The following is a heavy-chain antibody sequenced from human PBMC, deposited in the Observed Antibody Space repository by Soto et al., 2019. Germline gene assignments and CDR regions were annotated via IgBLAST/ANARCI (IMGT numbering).Heavy chain of an antibody. CDR3: ACLDYSKPYSAHYYMDV. Sequence: GESLKISCKGSGYSFTSYWIGWVRQMPGKGLEWMGIIYPGDSDTRYSPSFQGQVTISADKSISTAYLQWSSLKASDTAMYYCACLDYSKPYSAHYYMDVWGKGTTVTVSS. CDR1: GYSFTSYW. CDR2: IYPGDSDT. V-gene: IGHV5-51*01. D-gene: IGHD4-4*01. J-gene: IGHJ6*03.